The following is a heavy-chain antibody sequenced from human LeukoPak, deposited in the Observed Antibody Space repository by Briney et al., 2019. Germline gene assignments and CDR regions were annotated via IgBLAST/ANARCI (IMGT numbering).Heavy chain of an antibody. V-gene: IGHV1-2*02. CDR1: GYSFTGYY. D-gene: IGHD3-10*01. CDR3: ARDLEVRGVLYYFDY. J-gene: IGHJ4*02. Sequence: GASVKVSCKPSGYSFTGYYMHWVRQAPGQGLEWMGWINPNSGGTNYAQKFQDRVTMTGDTSISTAYMELSRLRSDDTAVYYCARDLEVRGVLYYFDYWGQGTLVTVSS. CDR2: INPNSGGT.